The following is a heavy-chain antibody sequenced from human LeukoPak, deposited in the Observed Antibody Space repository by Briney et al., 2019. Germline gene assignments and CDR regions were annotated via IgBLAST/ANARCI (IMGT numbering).Heavy chain of an antibody. D-gene: IGHD6-19*01. CDR3: ARGGSGWYHDY. CDR2: INHSGST. Sequence: PSETLSLTCTVPGGSISSYYWSWIRQPPGKGLEWIGEINHSGSTNYNPSLKSRVTISVDTSKNQFSLKLSSVTAADTAVYYCARGGSGWYHDYWGQGTLVTVSS. J-gene: IGHJ4*02. CDR1: GGSISSYY. V-gene: IGHV4-34*01.